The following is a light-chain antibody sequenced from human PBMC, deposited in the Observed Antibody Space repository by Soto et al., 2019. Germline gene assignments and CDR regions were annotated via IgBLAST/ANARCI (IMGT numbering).Light chain of an antibody. CDR3: AAWDDSLTAVL. J-gene: IGLJ3*02. CDR1: SSNIGSNT. Sequence: QLVLTQPPSASGTPGRSVTISCSGSSSNIGSNTVNWYQQLSGAAPKLLIHNNDQRPSGVPDRFSGSKSDTSASLAISGLQSADEADYYCAAWDDSLTAVLFGGGTNLTVL. V-gene: IGLV1-44*01. CDR2: NND.